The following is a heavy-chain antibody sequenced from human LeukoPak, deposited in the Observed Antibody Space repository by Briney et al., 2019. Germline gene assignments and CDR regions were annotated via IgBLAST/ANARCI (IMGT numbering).Heavy chain of an antibody. CDR1: GYSISSGYY. V-gene: IGHV4-38-2*02. D-gene: IGHD6-13*01. CDR2: IYHSGST. Sequence: SETLSLTCTVSGYSISSGYYWGWIRQPPGKGLEWIGSIYHSGSTYYNPSLKSRVTISVDTSKNQFSLKLSSVTAADTAVYYCARVYSSSWDAYYYFDYWGQGTLVTVSS. CDR3: ARVYSSSWDAYYYFDY. J-gene: IGHJ4*02.